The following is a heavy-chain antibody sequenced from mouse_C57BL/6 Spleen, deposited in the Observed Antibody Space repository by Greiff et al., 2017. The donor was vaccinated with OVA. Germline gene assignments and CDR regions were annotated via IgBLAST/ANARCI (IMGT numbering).Heavy chain of an antibody. CDR3: ARSDYGSRGGGYFDV. Sequence: VQLQQPGAELVKPGASVKMSCKASGYTFTSYWITWVKQRPGQGLEWIGDIYPGSGSTNYNEKFKSKATLTVDTSSSTDYMQLSSLTSEDSAVYYCARSDYGSRGGGYFDVWGTGTTVTVSS. V-gene: IGHV1-55*01. J-gene: IGHJ1*03. CDR2: IYPGSGST. CDR1: GYTFTSYW. D-gene: IGHD1-1*01.